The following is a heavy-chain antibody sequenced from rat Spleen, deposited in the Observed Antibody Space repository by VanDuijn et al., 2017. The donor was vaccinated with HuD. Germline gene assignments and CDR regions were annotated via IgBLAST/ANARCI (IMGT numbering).Heavy chain of an antibody. CDR3: ASIAGGFAY. CDR1: EFSLTGNN. CDR2: IWSGGST. Sequence: QVQLKESGPGLVQPSQTLSLTCTVSEFSLTGNNIHWVRQPPGKGLERIGAIWSGGSTDYNSALKSRLSISRDTSKSQVLLKMNSLQTEDTAMYFCASIAGGFAYWGQGTLVTVSS. V-gene: IGHV2-15*01. J-gene: IGHJ3*01. D-gene: IGHD1-2*01.